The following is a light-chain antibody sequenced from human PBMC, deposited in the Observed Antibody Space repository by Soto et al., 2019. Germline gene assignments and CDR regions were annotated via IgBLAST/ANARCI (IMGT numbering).Light chain of an antibody. CDR1: QSVSANF. Sequence: EIVLTQSPGTLSLSPGERATLSCRASQSVSANFVAWYQQKPGQPPRLFIFAASGRAAGIPDRFSGSGSGTDFTLTISRLEPEDFAVYYCQQFHYWWTFGQGTKVEIK. CDR2: AAS. V-gene: IGKV3-20*01. J-gene: IGKJ1*01. CDR3: QQFHYWWT.